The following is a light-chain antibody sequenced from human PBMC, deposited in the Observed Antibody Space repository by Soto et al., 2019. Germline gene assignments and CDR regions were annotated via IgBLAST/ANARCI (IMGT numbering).Light chain of an antibody. J-gene: IGKJ1*01. CDR3: QQYYSLWT. V-gene: IGKV1-39*01. CDR2: AAS. CDR1: QTITIY. Sequence: DIQMTQSPSSLSASVGDRVTXTCRASQTITIYLNWYQHKPGKAPXXLIYAASSLQSGVPSRFSGSGSGTEFTLTISSLQPDDFATYYCQQYYSLWTFGPGTKVDIK.